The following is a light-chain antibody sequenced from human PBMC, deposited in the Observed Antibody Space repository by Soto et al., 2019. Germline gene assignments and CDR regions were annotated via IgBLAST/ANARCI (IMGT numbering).Light chain of an antibody. V-gene: IGKV1-33*01. CDR1: QDISNY. CDR2: DAS. CDR3: PPYNNPPPP. J-gene: IGKJ4*01. Sequence: DIQMTQSPSSLSAFVGDRVTITCQASQDISNYLNWYQQKPGKAPKLLIYDASNLETGVPSRFSGSGSGTDSTFTISSLQPEDIATYYSPPYNNPPPPLGGGPML.